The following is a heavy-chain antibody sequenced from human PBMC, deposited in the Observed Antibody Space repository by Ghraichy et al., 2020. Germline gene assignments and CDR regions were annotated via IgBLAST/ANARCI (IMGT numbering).Heavy chain of an antibody. V-gene: IGHV3-30*18. Sequence: GGSLRLSCAASGFTFSSYGMHWVRQAPGKGLEWVAVISYDGSNKYYADSVKGRFTISRDNSKNTLYLQMNSLRAEDTAVYYCAKESNLGYYFDYWGQGTLVTVSS. CDR1: GFTFSSYG. D-gene: IGHD3-16*01. CDR2: ISYDGSNK. CDR3: AKESNLGYYFDY. J-gene: IGHJ4*02.